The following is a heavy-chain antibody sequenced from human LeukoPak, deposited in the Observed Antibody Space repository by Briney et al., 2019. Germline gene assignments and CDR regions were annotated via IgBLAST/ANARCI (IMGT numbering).Heavy chain of an antibody. Sequence: SETLSLTCTVFGGPISSSSYYWGWIRQPPGKGLEWIGNIYHNGNTYYKPSLKSRLNKSVDTSKNQFSLKLSSVTAADTAVYYCARLAASYASDWINAFDIWGPGTMVTVSS. V-gene: IGHV4-39*01. CDR1: GGPISSSSYY. J-gene: IGHJ3*02. CDR3: ARLAASYASDWINAFDI. CDR2: IYHNGNT. D-gene: IGHD1-1*01.